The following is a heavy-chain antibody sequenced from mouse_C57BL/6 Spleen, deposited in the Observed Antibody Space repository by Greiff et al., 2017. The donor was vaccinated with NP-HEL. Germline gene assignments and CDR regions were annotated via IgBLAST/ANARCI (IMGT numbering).Heavy chain of an antibody. V-gene: IGHV5-16*01. CDR1: GFTFSDYY. J-gene: IGHJ1*03. Sequence: EVKLVESEGGLVQPGSSMKLSCTASGFTFSDYYMAWVRQVPEKGLEWVANINYDGSSTYYLDSLKSRFIISRDNAKNILYLQMSSLKSEDTATYYCARGRYYYGSSGWYFDVWGTGTTVTVSS. CDR2: INYDGSST. CDR3: ARGRYYYGSSGWYFDV. D-gene: IGHD1-1*01.